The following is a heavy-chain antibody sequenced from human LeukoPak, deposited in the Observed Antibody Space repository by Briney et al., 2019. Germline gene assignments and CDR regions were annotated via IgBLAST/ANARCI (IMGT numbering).Heavy chain of an antibody. CDR2: IYYSGST. Sequence: SETLSPTCTVSGGSISSSSYYWGWIRQPPGKGLEWIGSIYYSGSTYYNPSLKSRVTISVDTSKNQFSLKLTSVTAADTAVYYCARSQTGGTFDYWGQGALVTVSS. CDR3: ARSQTGGTFDY. D-gene: IGHD1-26*01. V-gene: IGHV4-39*01. CDR1: GGSISSSSYY. J-gene: IGHJ4*02.